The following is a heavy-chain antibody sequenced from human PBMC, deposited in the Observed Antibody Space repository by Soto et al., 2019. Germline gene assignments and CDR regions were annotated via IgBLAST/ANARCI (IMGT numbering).Heavy chain of an antibody. CDR1: GASISVHSYY. Sequence: PSDTLSLTSTVSGASISVHSYYWTWIRQPPGKGLEWIGSSYYSGTTYFNPSLKSRATISVDTSKNQFSLRLTSVTAADTAIYYCTRRYNLNVNYFDPWGQGDPVTVS. D-gene: IGHD3-9*01. CDR3: TRRYNLNVNYFDP. CDR2: SYYSGTT. V-gene: IGHV4-39*01. J-gene: IGHJ5*02.